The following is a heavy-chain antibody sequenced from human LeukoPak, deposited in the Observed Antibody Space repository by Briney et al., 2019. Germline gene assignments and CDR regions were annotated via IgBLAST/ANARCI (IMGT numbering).Heavy chain of an antibody. J-gene: IGHJ4*02. CDR2: INPDGSTI. CDR1: GFTFSNYW. D-gene: IGHD1-7*01. V-gene: IGHV3-74*01. Sequence: GGSLRLSCAASGFTFSNYWVHWVRQAPGKGLVWVSRINPDGSTINYADSVKARFTISRDNAKNTLYLQMNSLRAEDTAVYYCATAGNYRFDYWGQGTPVTVSS. CDR3: ATAGNYRFDY.